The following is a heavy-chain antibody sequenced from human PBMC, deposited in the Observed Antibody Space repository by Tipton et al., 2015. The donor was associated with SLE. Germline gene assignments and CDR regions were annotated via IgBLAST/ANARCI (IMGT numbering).Heavy chain of an antibody. J-gene: IGHJ6*02. D-gene: IGHD6-13*01. CDR2: ISAYNGNT. CDR1: GYTFTSYG. V-gene: IGHV1-18*01. CDR3: ARDSDAGQQLNYYYYGMDV. Sequence: QSGPEVKKPGASVKVSCKASGYTFTSYGISWVRQAPGQGLEWMGWISAYNGNTNYAQKLQGRVTMTTDTSTSTAYMELRSPRSDDTAVYYCARDSDAGQQLNYYYYGMDVWGQGTTVTVSS.